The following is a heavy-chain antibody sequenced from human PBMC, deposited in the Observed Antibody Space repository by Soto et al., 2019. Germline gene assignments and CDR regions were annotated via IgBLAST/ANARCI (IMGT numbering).Heavy chain of an antibody. CDR1: GGSISSSSYY. Sequence: SETLSLTCTVSGGSISSSSYYWGWIRQPPGKGLEWIGSIYYSGSTYYNPSLKSRVTISVDTSKNQFSLKLSSVTAADTAVYYCARQGDCSSTSCHFDYWGQGTLVTVSS. J-gene: IGHJ4*02. D-gene: IGHD2-2*01. CDR2: IYYSGST. CDR3: ARQGDCSSTSCHFDY. V-gene: IGHV4-39*01.